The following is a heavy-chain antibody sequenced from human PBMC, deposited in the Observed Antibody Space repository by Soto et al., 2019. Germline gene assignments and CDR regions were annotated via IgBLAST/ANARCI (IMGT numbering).Heavy chain of an antibody. D-gene: IGHD4-4*01. V-gene: IGHV3-21*01. CDR2: ITSSSSYI. CDR3: AREPLTTSNWFDP. J-gene: IGHJ5*02. Sequence: PGGSLRLSCAASGFTFSSYNMNWVRQAPGKGLEWVSSITSSSSYIYYADSVKGRFTISRDNAKNSLYLQMNSLRAEDTAVYYCAREPLTTSNWFDPWGQGTPVTVSS. CDR1: GFTFSSYN.